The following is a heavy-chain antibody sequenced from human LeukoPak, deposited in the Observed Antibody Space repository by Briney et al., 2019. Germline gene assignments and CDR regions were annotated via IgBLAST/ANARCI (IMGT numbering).Heavy chain of an antibody. CDR2: IYYSGST. CDR1: GGSISSSSYY. V-gene: IGHV4-39*07. CDR3: ARVSDGSGSYYADY. Sequence: SETLSLTCTVSGGSISSSSYYWGWIRQPPGKGLEWIGSIYYSGSTYYNPSLKSRVTISVDTSKNQFSLKLSSVTAADTAVYYCARVSDGSGSYYADYWGQGTLVTVSS. D-gene: IGHD3-10*01. J-gene: IGHJ4*02.